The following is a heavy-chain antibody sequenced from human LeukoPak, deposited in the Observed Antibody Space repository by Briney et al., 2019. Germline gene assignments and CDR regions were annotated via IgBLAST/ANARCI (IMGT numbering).Heavy chain of an antibody. J-gene: IGHJ4*02. CDR2: IRYDGSNK. Sequence: GGSLRLSCAASGFTFSSYGMHWVRQAPGKGLEWVAFIRYDGSNKYYADSVKGRFTISRDNSKNTLYLQMNSLRAEDTAVYYCAKAPVGLGWLPYFDYWGQGTLVTVSS. CDR3: AKAPVGLGWLPYFDY. CDR1: GFTFSSYG. D-gene: IGHD5-24*01. V-gene: IGHV3-30*02.